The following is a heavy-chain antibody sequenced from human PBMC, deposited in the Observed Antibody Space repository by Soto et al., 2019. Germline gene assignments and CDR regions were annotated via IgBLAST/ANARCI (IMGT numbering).Heavy chain of an antibody. D-gene: IGHD6-19*01. CDR1: GYTFTGYA. CDR3: ARAVAVPADFDY. Sequence: QVQLVQSGAEEKKPGASVKVSCKASGYTFTGYAMHWVRQAPGQRLEWMGWINAGNGNTKYSQKFQGRVTITRDTSASTAYMELSSLRSEETAVYYCARAVAVPADFDYWGQGTLVTVSS. CDR2: INAGNGNT. V-gene: IGHV1-3*05. J-gene: IGHJ4*02.